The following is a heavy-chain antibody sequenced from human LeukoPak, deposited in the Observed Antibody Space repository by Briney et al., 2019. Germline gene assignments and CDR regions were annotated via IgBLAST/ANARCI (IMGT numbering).Heavy chain of an antibody. V-gene: IGHV3-21*01. CDR3: ARDAPDNYYDSGGYHFDY. CDR1: RFTFSSYS. D-gene: IGHD3-22*01. J-gene: IGHJ4*02. CDR2: SSSSSSYI. Sequence: GGSLRLSCAASRFTFSSYSMNWVRQAPGKGLEWVSSSSSSSSYIYYADSVKGRFTISRDNAKNSLYLQMNSLRAEDTAVYYCARDAPDNYYDSGGYHFDYWGQGTLVTVSS.